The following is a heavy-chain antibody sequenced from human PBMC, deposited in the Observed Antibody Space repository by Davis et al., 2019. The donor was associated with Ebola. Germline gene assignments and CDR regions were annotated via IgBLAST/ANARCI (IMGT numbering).Heavy chain of an antibody. D-gene: IGHD1-26*01. CDR2: ISNTGKT. J-gene: IGHJ6*02. CDR3: AGQWDLLRVWNV. V-gene: IGHV4-4*02. CDR1: GGSISSRSW. Sequence: PSETLSLTCAVSGGSISSRSWWSWVRQPPGKGLEWIGEISNTGKTKYNPPLKSRVTISLDNSKNQFSLKLTSVTAADTAVYYCAGQWDLLRVWNVWGQGTTVTVSS.